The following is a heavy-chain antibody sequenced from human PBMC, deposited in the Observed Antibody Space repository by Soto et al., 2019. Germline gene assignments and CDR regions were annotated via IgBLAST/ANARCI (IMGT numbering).Heavy chain of an antibody. CDR3: ARGQRFSDWFDP. V-gene: IGHV4-4*07. CDR2: IYSSGST. CDR1: GGAINSYY. J-gene: IGHJ5*02. Sequence: SETLSLTCTVSGGAINSYYWTWIRQPAGKGLEWIGRIYSSGSTKHNPSLQSRVTMSLDTSKNQFSLRLTSVTAADTAVYYCARGQRFSDWFDPWGQGTLVTVS. D-gene: IGHD3-3*01.